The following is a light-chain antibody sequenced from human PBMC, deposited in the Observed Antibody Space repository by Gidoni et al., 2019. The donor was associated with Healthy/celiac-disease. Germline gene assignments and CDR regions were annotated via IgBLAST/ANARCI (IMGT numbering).Light chain of an antibody. Sequence: TATLSGSPGERATLSCRASQSVSSNLAWYQQKPGQAPRLLIYGASTRATGIPARFSGSGSGTEFTLTISSLQSEDFAVYYCQQYNNWPPLTFGGGTKVEIK. J-gene: IGKJ4*01. V-gene: IGKV3D-15*01. CDR2: GAS. CDR1: QSVSSN. CDR3: QQYNNWPPLT.